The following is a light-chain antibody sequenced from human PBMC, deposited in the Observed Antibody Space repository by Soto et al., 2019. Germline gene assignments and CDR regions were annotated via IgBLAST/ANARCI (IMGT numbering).Light chain of an antibody. CDR2: VDS. V-gene: IGKV1-5*01. Sequence: DIQMTQSPSTLSASVGDRATITCRASQSISSWLAWYQQKPGKAPKLLIYVDSSLESGVQSRFSGSGAGTEVTLTISRLQPDDFATYYCQQYNSYSRTFGQGTKVEIK. J-gene: IGKJ1*01. CDR3: QQYNSYSRT. CDR1: QSISSW.